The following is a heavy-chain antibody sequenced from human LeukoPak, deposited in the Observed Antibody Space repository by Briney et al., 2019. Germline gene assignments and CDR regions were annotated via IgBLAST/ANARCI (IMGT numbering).Heavy chain of an antibody. CDR2: INWNGDNP. CDR1: GFTFEDYG. Sequence: GGSLRLSCEASGFTFEDYGMTWVRQRPGKGLEYVCEINWNGDNPVYENSLRGRFTISRDNAKNSVYLQMNSLRAEDTAVYYCARVLVTMIVVDGFDYWGQGTLVTVSS. CDR3: ARVLVTMIVVDGFDY. J-gene: IGHJ4*02. D-gene: IGHD3-22*01. V-gene: IGHV3-20*04.